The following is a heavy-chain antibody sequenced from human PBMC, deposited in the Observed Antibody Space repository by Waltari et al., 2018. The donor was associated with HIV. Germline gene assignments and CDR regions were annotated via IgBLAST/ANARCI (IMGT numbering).Heavy chain of an antibody. Sequence: QVQLQQWGAGLLKPSETLSLTCAVYGGSFSGYYWSWIRQPPGKGLEWIGEINHSGSTNYNPSLKSRVTISVDTSKNQFSLNLSSVTAADTALYYCARGSRARYYDSSGYSPFDYWGQGTLVTVSS. D-gene: IGHD3-22*01. CDR2: INHSGST. J-gene: IGHJ4*02. CDR3: ARGSRARYYDSSGYSPFDY. CDR1: GGSFSGYY. V-gene: IGHV4-34*01.